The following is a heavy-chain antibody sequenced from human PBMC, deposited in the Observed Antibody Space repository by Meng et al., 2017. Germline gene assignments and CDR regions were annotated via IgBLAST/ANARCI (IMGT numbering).Heavy chain of an antibody. CDR1: GFTFDDYA. Sequence: SLKISCAASGFTFDDYAMHWVRQAPGKGLEWVSGINWNSGNIGYADSVKGRFTISRDNAKNSLCLQMNSLRAEDTALYYCAKGIDYYGPYYFDYWGQGTRVTVSS. V-gene: IGHV3-9*01. D-gene: IGHD3-10*01. CDR2: INWNSGNI. CDR3: AKGIDYYGPYYFDY. J-gene: IGHJ4*01.